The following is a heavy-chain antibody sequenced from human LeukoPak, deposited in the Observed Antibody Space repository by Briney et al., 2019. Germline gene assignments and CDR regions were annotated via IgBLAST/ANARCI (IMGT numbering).Heavy chain of an antibody. CDR1: GGSISSYY. Sequence: SETLSLTCTVSGGSISSYYWSWIRQPAGKGLEWIGRIYTSGSTNYNPSLKSRVTMSVDTSKNQFSLKLSSVTAADTAVYYCAREYYYDSINAFDIWGQGTMVTVSS. D-gene: IGHD3-22*01. CDR3: AREYYYDSINAFDI. V-gene: IGHV4-4*07. CDR2: IYTSGST. J-gene: IGHJ3*02.